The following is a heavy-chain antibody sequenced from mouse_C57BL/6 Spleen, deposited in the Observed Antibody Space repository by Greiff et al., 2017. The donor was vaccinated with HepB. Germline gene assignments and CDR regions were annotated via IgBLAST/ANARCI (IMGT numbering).Heavy chain of an antibody. V-gene: IGHV3-2*02. CDR1: GYSITSDYA. Sequence: DVKLQESGPGLVKPSQSLSLTCTVTGYSITSDYAWNWIRQFPGNKLEWMGYISYSGSTSYNPSLKSRISITRDTSKNQVFLQLNSVTTEDTATYYCARSIMANWGQGTTLTVSS. CDR3: ARSIMAN. CDR2: ISYSGST. J-gene: IGHJ2*01.